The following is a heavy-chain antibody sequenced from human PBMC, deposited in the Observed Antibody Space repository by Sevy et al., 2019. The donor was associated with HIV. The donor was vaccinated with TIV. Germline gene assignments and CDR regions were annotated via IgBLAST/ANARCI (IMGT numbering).Heavy chain of an antibody. D-gene: IGHD3-22*01. CDR3: ARANYYDSSGYRAVDY. CDR1: GFTFSSYE. J-gene: IGHJ4*02. Sequence: GGSLRLSCAASGFTFSSYEMNWVRQAPGKGLEWVSYISSSGSTIYYADSVKGRFTISRDNAKNSLYLQMNSLRAEDTAVYYCARANYYDSSGYRAVDYWGQGTLFTVSS. V-gene: IGHV3-48*03. CDR2: ISSSGSTI.